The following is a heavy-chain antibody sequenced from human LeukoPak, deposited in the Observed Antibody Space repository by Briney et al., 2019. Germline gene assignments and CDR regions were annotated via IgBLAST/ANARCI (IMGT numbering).Heavy chain of an antibody. V-gene: IGHV3-23*01. CDR1: GFTVSSNYA. J-gene: IGHJ5*02. CDR2: ISGGGGTT. CDR3: AKAAEYYYGSSGYGS. D-gene: IGHD3-22*01. Sequence: GGSLRLSCAASGFTVSSNYAMSWVRQAPGKGLEWVSAISGGGGTTYYADSVKGRFTISRYNSKNTLYLQMNSLRAEDTAVYYCAKAAEYYYGSSGYGSWGQGTLVTVSS.